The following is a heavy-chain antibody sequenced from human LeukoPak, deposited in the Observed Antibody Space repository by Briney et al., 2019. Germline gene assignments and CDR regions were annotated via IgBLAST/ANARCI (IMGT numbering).Heavy chain of an antibody. CDR2: ISAYNGNT. CDR3: ARDRMKLVPAAYTWFDP. Sequence: GASVKVSCKASGYTFTSYGISWVRQAPGQGLEWMGWISAYNGNTNYAQKLQGRVTMTTDTSTSTAYMELRSLRSDDTAVYYCARDRMKLVPAAYTWFDPWGQGTLVTVSS. CDR1: GYTFTSYG. D-gene: IGHD2-2*01. J-gene: IGHJ5*02. V-gene: IGHV1-18*01.